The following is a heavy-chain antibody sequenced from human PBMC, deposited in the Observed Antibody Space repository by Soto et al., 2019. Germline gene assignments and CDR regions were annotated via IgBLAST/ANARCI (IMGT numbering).Heavy chain of an antibody. J-gene: IGHJ4*02. V-gene: IGHV5-51*01. CDR1: VYGFTSYW. CDR3: ARPREVRGVIGFDY. CDR2: IYPSDSDT. Sequence: GESLKISGKGSVYGFTSYWIAWVRQMPGKGLEWMGIIYPSDSDTRYSPSFQGQVTISADKSISTAYLQWSSLKASDTAMYYCARPREVRGVIGFDYWGQGTLVTVSS. D-gene: IGHD3-10*01.